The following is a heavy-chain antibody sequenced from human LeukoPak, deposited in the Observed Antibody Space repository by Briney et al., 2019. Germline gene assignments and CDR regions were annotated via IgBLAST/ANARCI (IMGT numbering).Heavy chain of an antibody. Sequence: GGSLRLSCAASGFTVSSNYMSWVRQAPGKGLEWVANIKQDGSEKYYVDSVKGRFTISRDNSKNTLYLQMNSLRAEDTAVYYCAADWSGAFDIWGQGTMVTVSS. CDR1: GFTVSSNY. V-gene: IGHV3-7*01. J-gene: IGHJ3*02. CDR3: AADWSGAFDI. CDR2: IKQDGSEK. D-gene: IGHD3-9*01.